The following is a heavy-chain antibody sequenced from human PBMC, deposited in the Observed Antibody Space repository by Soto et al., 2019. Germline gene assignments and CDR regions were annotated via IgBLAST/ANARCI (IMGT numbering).Heavy chain of an antibody. CDR2: ISAYNGNT. Sequence: QVQLVQSGAEVKKPGASVKVSCKASGYTFTSYGISWVRQAPGQGLEWMGWISAYNGNTNYAQKLQGRVTMTTDTSTSTAYMELRSLRSDDTAVYYCARVGDTPVSRGYSYGSGWFDPWGQGTLVTVSS. CDR3: ARVGDTPVSRGYSYGSGWFDP. CDR1: GYTFTSYG. V-gene: IGHV1-18*01. J-gene: IGHJ5*02. D-gene: IGHD5-18*01.